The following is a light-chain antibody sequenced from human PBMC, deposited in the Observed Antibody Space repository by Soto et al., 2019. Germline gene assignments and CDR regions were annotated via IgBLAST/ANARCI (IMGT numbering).Light chain of an antibody. J-gene: IGKJ1*01. CDR2: LGS. CDR1: QSLLFSNGYNY. Sequence: FVLTQSPLSLSVTLGQPASISCRSSQSLLFSNGYNYLDWYLQKPGQSPQLLIYLGSDRASGVPDRFSGSGSGTDFTLKISRVEAEDVGVYYCMQSLQTPWTFGQGTKVDI. V-gene: IGKV2-28*01. CDR3: MQSLQTPWT.